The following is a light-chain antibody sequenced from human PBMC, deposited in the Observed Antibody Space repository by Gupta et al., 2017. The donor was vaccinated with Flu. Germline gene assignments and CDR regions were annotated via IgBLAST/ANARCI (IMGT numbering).Light chain of an antibody. CDR2: GVS. CDR3: QPYGSSPRT. CDR1: QSDSSSY. Sequence: EIVLTQSPRILSLSPGQRATLSCRASQSDSSSYLAWYQQKPGQAPRLLVYGVSSRATGIPDRFSGSGSGTGFTLTISRLEPEDFAVYYCQPYGSSPRTFGQGTKVEIK. J-gene: IGKJ1*01. V-gene: IGKV3-20*01.